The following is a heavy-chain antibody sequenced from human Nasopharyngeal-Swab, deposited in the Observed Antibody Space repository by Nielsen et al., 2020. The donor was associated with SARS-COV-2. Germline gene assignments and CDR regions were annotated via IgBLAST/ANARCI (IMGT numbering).Heavy chain of an antibody. V-gene: IGHV3-7*01. CDR3: ARGRIAVPGTVWYFDL. CDR2: IKQDGSEK. Sequence: GESLKISCAASGFTFSSYWMSWVRQAPGKGLEWVANIKQDGSEKYYVDSVKGRFTISRDNAKNSLYLQMNSLRAEDTAVYYCARGRIAVPGTVWYFDLWGRGTLVTVSS. CDR1: GFTFSSYW. J-gene: IGHJ2*01. D-gene: IGHD6-19*01.